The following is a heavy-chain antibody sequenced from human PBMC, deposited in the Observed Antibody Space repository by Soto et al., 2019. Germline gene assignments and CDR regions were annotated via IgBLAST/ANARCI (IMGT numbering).Heavy chain of an antibody. V-gene: IGHV3-30*18. CDR2: ISYDGGNK. CDR1: EVTISSYG. D-gene: IGHD6-13*01. J-gene: IGHJ5*02. CDR3: AKDSTPGYSSNEGKFGP. Sequence: PGGSLTLSCAASEVTISSYGMHWDRRAPDKGLEWVAVISYDGGNKYYADSVKGRFTISRDNSKNTLYLQMNSLRAEDTAVYYCAKDSTPGYSSNEGKFGPWGQGTLVTVSS.